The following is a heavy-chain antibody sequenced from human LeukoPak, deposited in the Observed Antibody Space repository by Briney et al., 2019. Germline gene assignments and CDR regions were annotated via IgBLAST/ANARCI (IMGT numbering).Heavy chain of an antibody. Sequence: SETLSLTCTVSGGSISNYYWSWIRQPPGKGLEWIGYIYYSGSTNYNPSLKSRVTISVDTSKDQFSLKLSSVTAADTAVYYCASAYSGSYYAYYYGMDVWGQGTTVTVSS. CDR3: ASAYSGSYYAYYYGMDV. J-gene: IGHJ6*02. CDR1: GGSISNYY. D-gene: IGHD1-26*01. V-gene: IGHV4-59*01. CDR2: IYYSGST.